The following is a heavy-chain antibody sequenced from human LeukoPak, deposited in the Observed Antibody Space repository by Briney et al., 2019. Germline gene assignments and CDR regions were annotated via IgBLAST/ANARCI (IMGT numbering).Heavy chain of an antibody. J-gene: IGHJ4*02. CDR1: GFTFGDYA. Sequence: GRSLRLSCTASGFTFGDYAMSWFRQAPGKGLEWVGFIRSKAYGGTTEYAASVKGRFTISRDDSKSIAYLQMNSLKTEDTAVYYCLYYYDSSGYYYDFDYWGQGTLVTVSS. D-gene: IGHD3-22*01. V-gene: IGHV3-49*03. CDR2: IRSKAYGGTT. CDR3: LYYYDSSGYYYDFDY.